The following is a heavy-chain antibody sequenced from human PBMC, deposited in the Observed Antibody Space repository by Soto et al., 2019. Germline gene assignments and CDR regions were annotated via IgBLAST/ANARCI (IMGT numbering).Heavy chain of an antibody. J-gene: IGHJ4*02. CDR3: VKVRYSSGWYGFYFDY. V-gene: IGHV3-64D*06. CDR2: ISSNGDNT. Sequence: GGSLRLSCSASGFTFSTYAMHWVRQAPGKGLQYLSAISSNGDNTYYADSVKGRFTISRDNSKNTLYLQMSSLRAEDTAVYYCVKVRYSSGWYGFYFDYWGQGTLVTVSS. CDR1: GFTFSTYA. D-gene: IGHD6-19*01.